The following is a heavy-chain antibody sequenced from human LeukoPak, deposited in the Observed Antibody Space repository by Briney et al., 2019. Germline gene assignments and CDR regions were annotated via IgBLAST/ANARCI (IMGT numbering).Heavy chain of an antibody. CDR3: ARFALGGLQLYYFDY. CDR1: GGSISSGGYS. J-gene: IGHJ4*02. CDR2: IYHSGST. V-gene: IGHV4-30-2*01. D-gene: IGHD3-10*01. Sequence: PSQTLSLTCAVSGGSISSGGYSWSWIRQPPGKGLEWIGYIYHSGSTYYNPSLKSRVTISVDRSKNQFSLKLSSVTAADTAVYYCARFALGGLQLYYFDYWGQGTLVTVSS.